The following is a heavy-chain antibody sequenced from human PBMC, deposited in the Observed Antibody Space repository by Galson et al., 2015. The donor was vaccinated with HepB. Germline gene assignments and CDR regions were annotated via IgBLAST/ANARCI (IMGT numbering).Heavy chain of an antibody. D-gene: IGHD3-16*02. V-gene: IGHV1-46*01. J-gene: IGHJ4*02. CDR1: GYTFTSYY. CDR2: INPSGGST. Sequence: SVKVSCKASGYTFTSYYMHWVRQAPGQGLEWMGIINPSGGSTSYAQKFQGRVTMTRDTSTSTVYMELSSLRSEDTAVYYCARVPRYVWGSYRYYYFDYWGQGTLVTVSS. CDR3: ARVPRYVWGSYRYYYFDY.